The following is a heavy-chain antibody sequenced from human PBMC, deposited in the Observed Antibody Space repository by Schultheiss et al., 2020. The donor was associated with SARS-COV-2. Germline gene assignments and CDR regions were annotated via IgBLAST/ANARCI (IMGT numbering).Heavy chain of an antibody. CDR3: VRDGLVVGATPFDY. J-gene: IGHJ4*02. V-gene: IGHV1-18*03. D-gene: IGHD1-26*01. Sequence: ASVKVSCKASGYTFTSYGISWVRQAPGQGLEWMGWISAYNGNTNYAQKFRGRVTITSDRSVSTAYMELSSLRSEDVVVYSCVRDGLVVGATPFDYWGQGTLVTVSS. CDR1: GYTFTSYG. CDR2: ISAYNGNT.